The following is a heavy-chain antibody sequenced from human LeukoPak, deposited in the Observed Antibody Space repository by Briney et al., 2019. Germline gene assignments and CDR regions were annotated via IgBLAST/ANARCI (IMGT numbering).Heavy chain of an antibody. D-gene: IGHD2-2*01. CDR3: ARRLGGTSTGFDF. J-gene: IGHJ4*02. CDR2: IHYSGST. V-gene: IGHV4-59*08. CDR1: GGSISSYY. Sequence: SETLSLTCTVSGGSISSYYWSWIRQPPGKGLEWIGSIHYSGSTTYNPSLKSRVTISVDTSKNQFSLKLSSVTAAHTAVYYCARRLGGTSTGFDFWGQGTLVTVSS.